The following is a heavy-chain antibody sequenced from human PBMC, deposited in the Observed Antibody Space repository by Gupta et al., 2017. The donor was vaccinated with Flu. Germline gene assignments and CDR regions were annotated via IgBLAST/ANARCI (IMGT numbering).Heavy chain of an antibody. Sequence: QVQLVESGGGVVQPGRSLRLPCAASGFTFGSFGMHWVRQAPGKGVEWVAVIWYDGSNKYYADSVKGRFTISRDNSKNTLYLQMNSLRAEDTAVYYCARDEGRIPWLGSFDYWGQGTLVTVSS. D-gene: IGHD3-10*01. J-gene: IGHJ4*02. V-gene: IGHV3-33*01. CDR3: ARDEGRIPWLGSFDY. CDR1: GFTFGSFG. CDR2: IWYDGSNK.